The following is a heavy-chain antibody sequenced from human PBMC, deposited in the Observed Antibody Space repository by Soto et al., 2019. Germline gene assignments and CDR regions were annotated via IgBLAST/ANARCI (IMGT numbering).Heavy chain of an antibody. D-gene: IGHD6-19*01. CDR1: GGTFSSYT. J-gene: IGHJ4*02. Sequence: QVQLVQSGAEVKKPGSSVKVSCKASGGTFSSYTISWVRQAPGQGLEWMGRIIPILGIANYAQKFQGRVMITADKSTSTAYMELSSLRSEDTAVYYCAREDGIAVAGFDYWGQGTLVTVSS. V-gene: IGHV1-69*08. CDR3: AREDGIAVAGFDY. CDR2: IIPILGIA.